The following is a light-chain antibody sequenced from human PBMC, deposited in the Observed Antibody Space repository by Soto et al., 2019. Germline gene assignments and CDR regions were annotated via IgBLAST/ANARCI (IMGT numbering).Light chain of an antibody. CDR3: QQSYSTPRT. CDR1: QRISSY. Sequence: DIQMTQSPSSLSASVGDRVTITCRASQRISSYLNWYQQKPGKVPKLLIYAASSLQSGVPSRFSGSGSGTDFTLTISSLQPEDFATYYCQQSYSTPRTFGQGTKVEIK. J-gene: IGKJ1*01. V-gene: IGKV1-39*01. CDR2: AAS.